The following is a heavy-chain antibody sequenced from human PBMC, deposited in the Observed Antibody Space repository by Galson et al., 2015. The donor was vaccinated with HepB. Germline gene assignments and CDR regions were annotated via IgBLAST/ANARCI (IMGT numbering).Heavy chain of an antibody. CDR3: AKDPSWVIPPAIYYYGMDV. CDR1: GFIFSSYA. CDR2: ISFDGRNE. J-gene: IGHJ6*02. D-gene: IGHD2-2*01. Sequence: SLRLSCAASGFIFSSYAMHWVRQAPGKGLEWVAVISFDGRNEYYADSVKGRYTISRDSSKNTLYLQMNSLRPEDTAVYYCAKDPSWVIPPAIYYYGMDVWGQGTTVTVSS. V-gene: IGHV3-30*18.